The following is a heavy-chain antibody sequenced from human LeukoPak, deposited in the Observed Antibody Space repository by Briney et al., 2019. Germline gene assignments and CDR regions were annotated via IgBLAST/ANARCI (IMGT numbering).Heavy chain of an antibody. Sequence: ASVKASCKASGYTFTGFYMNWVRQAPGQGLEWMGQINPKTGDTKHSQTFLGRLTMTRDTSSATAYMELRGLKSDDTAVYYCARVLDYWGQGTLVTVSS. CDR2: INPKTGDT. CDR1: GYTFTGFY. CDR3: ARVLDY. V-gene: IGHV1-2*06. J-gene: IGHJ4*02.